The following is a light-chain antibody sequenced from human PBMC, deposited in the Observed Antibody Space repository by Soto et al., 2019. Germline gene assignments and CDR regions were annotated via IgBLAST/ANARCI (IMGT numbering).Light chain of an antibody. J-gene: IGLJ1*01. CDR2: DVS. CDR3: CSYAGTFYV. Sequence: SVLTQPRSVSGSPRQSVTISCTGTSSDFGGYNYVSWYQHHPGKAPKLMIYDVSERPSGVPDRFSGSKSGNTASLTISGLQAEDEADYYCCSYAGTFYVFGTGTKVTVL. V-gene: IGLV2-11*01. CDR1: SSDFGGYNY.